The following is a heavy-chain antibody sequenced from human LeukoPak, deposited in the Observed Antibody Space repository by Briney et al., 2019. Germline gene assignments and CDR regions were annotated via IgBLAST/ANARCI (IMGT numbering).Heavy chain of an antibody. J-gene: IGHJ3*02. Sequence: GGSLRLSCAASGFTFSDYYMSSIRQAPGKGLEWVSYISSSGSTIYYADSVKGRFTISRDNAKNSLYLQMNSLRAEDTAVYYCARDSSGWYGRSAFDIWGQGTMVTVSS. D-gene: IGHD6-19*01. CDR2: ISSSGSTI. CDR1: GFTFSDYY. V-gene: IGHV3-11*01. CDR3: ARDSSGWYGRSAFDI.